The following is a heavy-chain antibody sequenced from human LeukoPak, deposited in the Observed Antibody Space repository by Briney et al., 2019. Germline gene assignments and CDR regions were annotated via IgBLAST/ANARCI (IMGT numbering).Heavy chain of an antibody. CDR2: IFHSGVT. CDR3: ASQRGPYRTSVFDY. V-gene: IGHV4-30-2*01. D-gene: IGHD3-16*01. CDR1: GGSIGSGAYY. Sequence: SETLSLTCTVSGGSIGSGAYYWTWIRQPPGKGLEWFGYIFHSGVTSYNPSLESRVTISVDTSKNQFSLTVTSVTAADTAVYYCASQRGPYRTSVFDYWGQGTLVTVSS. J-gene: IGHJ4*02.